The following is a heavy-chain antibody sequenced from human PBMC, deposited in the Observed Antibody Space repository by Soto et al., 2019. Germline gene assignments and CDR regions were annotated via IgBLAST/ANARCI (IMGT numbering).Heavy chain of an antibody. CDR1: GFTFSSYA. J-gene: IGHJ4*02. CDR2: ISGSGGST. V-gene: IGHV3-23*01. Sequence: EVQLLEFGGGLVQPGGSLRLSCAASGFTFSSYAMSWVRQAPGKGLEWVSVISGSGGSTYYADSVKGRFTISRDNSKNTLYLQMNSLRAEDTAVYYCARRTSGWYLDYWGQGTLVTVSS. D-gene: IGHD6-19*01. CDR3: ARRTSGWYLDY.